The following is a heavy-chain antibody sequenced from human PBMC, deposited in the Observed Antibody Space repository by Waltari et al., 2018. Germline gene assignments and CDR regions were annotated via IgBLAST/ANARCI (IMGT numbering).Heavy chain of an antibody. CDR2: IYYSGST. CDR1: GGSISSHD. D-gene: IGHD6-13*01. V-gene: IGHV4-59*11. J-gene: IGHJ3*02. Sequence: VQLQESVPGLVKPSETLSLTCTVYGGSISSHDWSWIRQPPGKGLWCIGYIYYSGSTNYNPSLKSRVTISVDTSKNQFSLKLSSVTAADTAMYYCAREKWAQSSRGAFDIWGQGTMVTVSS. CDR3: AREKWAQSSRGAFDI.